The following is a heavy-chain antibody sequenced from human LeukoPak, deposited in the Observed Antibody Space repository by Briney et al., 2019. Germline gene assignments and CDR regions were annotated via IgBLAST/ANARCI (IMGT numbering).Heavy chain of an antibody. D-gene: IGHD3-22*01. CDR2: IYSSGSA. J-gene: IGHJ4*02. V-gene: IGHV4-4*07. Sequence: SETLSLTCIVSGGSISSYYWSWIRQPAGKGLEWIGRIYSSGSANYNLSLKSQVSMSVDTSKNQFSMKLNSVTAADTAVYYCARNYYDTNGYYSGFDYWGQGTLVTVSS. CDR1: GGSISSYY. CDR3: ARNYYDTNGYYSGFDY.